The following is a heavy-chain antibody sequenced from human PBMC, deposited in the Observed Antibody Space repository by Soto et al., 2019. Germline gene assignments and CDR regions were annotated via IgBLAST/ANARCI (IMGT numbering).Heavy chain of an antibody. J-gene: IGHJ6*02. CDR3: VRQGFGALHGLVDV. V-gene: IGHV4-30-2*01. CDR1: GGSISSGGYS. CDR2: MYHSGST. Sequence: PSETLSLTCAVSGGSISSGGYSWTWIRQPPGKGLEWIGYMYHSGSTYYNPSLKSRVTISVDRSKNQFSLKLTSVTATDTAVYYCVRQGFGALHGLVDVWGQGTTVTVS. D-gene: IGHD3-10*01.